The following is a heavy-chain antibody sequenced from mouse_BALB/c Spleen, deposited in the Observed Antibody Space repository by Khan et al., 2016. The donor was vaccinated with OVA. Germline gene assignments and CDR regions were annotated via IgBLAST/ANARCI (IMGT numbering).Heavy chain of an antibody. CDR2: INPGSSTI. CDR1: GFDFSRYW. J-gene: IGHJ1*01. V-gene: IGHV4-2*02. Sequence: EVQLVESGGGLVQPGGSLNLSCAASGFDFSRYWMSWARQAPGKGQEWIGEINPGSSTINYTPSLKDKFIISRDNAKNTLYLQMSKVRSEDTALYYCARQGDTWYFDVWGAGTTVTVSS. CDR3: ARQGDTWYFDV.